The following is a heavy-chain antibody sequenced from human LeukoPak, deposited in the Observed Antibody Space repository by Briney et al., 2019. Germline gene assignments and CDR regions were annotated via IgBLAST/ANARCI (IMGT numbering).Heavy chain of an antibody. CDR3: ARDHCDCAYAFDI. Sequence: PSETLSLTCTVSGGSISSYYWSWIPQPPRKGLERVGYIYYSGSTNYNPSLKSRVTISVDTSKNQFSLKLSYGSVADTAVYYYARDHCDCAYAFDIRRERTNATVSS. CDR2: IYYSGST. CDR1: GGSISSYY. V-gene: IGHV4-59*01. J-gene: IGHJ3*02. D-gene: IGHD2-21*02.